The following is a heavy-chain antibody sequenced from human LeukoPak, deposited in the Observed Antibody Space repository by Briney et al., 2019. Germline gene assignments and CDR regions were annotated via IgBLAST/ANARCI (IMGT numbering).Heavy chain of an antibody. Sequence: GALRISWEAPGFSRRFKLLGLVRQASGKGLGGVPVFYASGGTYYTDSVKGRFTISRDTSTNSLYLQMNSLRAEDTAVYFCAAKGNGYTGIYVFAHWGQGTLVTVSS. CDR2: FYASGGT. V-gene: IGHV3-66*01. CDR3: AAKGNGYTGIYVFAH. D-gene: IGHD5-12*01. CDR1: GFSRRFKL. J-gene: IGHJ4*02.